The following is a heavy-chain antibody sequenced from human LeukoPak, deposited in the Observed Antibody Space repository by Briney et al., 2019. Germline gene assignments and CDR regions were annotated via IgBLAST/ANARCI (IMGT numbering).Heavy chain of an antibody. J-gene: IGHJ5*02. CDR3: ARESFVKQAGPLKNNWFDP. V-gene: IGHV1-69*04. Sequence: SVKVSCKASGYTFTGYYMQWVRQAPGQGLEWMGRIIPILGIANYAQKFQGRVTITADKSTSTAYMELSSLRSEDTAVYYCARESFVKQAGPLKNNWFDPWGQGTLVTVSS. CDR1: GYTFTGYY. CDR2: IIPILGIA. D-gene: IGHD6-13*01.